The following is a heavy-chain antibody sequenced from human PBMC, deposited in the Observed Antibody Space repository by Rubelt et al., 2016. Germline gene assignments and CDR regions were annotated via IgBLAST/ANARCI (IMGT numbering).Heavy chain of an antibody. CDR3: ARAPQVYCSYGLEV. Sequence: GGSLRLSCAASGFTFSDHCMSWVRQAPGKGLEWVANINQDGSEKKYVDSVKGRFTLSRDKAKNSLFLQMSSLRAEDTAVYYCARAPQVYCSYGLEVWGQGTTVTVSS. CDR2: INQDGSEK. D-gene: IGHD5/OR15-5a*01. CDR1: GFTFSDHC. V-gene: IGHV3-7*03. J-gene: IGHJ6*02.